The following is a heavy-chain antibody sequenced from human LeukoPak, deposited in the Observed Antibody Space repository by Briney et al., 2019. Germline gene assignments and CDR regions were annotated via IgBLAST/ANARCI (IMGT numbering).Heavy chain of an antibody. Sequence: GSVKVSCTASGYTFTSYDISWVRQATGQGLEWMGWMNPNSGNTGYAQKVQGRVTMTRNTSISTAYMELSSLRAEDTAVYYCATRHGNFWRGYYYYYYCKNVSGQGTTATASS. D-gene: IGHD3-3*01. J-gene: IGHJ6*02. CDR3: ATRHGNFWRGYYYYYYCKNV. CDR2: MNPNSGNT. V-gene: IGHV1-8*01. CDR1: GYTFTSYD.